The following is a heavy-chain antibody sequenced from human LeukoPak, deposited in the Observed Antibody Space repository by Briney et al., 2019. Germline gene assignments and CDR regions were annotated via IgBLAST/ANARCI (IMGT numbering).Heavy chain of an antibody. CDR3: ARAYYYGSGSYGLDY. D-gene: IGHD3-10*01. V-gene: IGHV4-61*02. Sequence: SETLSLTCTVSGDSISSGHYYWSWIRQPAGKGLEWIGRIYTSGSTNYNPSLKSRVTISVDASKNQFSLKLTSVTAADTAVYYCARAYYYGSGSYGLDYWGQGTLVTVSS. J-gene: IGHJ4*02. CDR1: GDSISSGHYY. CDR2: IYTSGST.